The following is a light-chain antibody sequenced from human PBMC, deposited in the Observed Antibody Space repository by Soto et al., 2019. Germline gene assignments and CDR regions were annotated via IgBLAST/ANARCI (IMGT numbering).Light chain of an antibody. CDR1: SSNIGSNT. CDR2: SNN. J-gene: IGLJ3*02. CDR3: ATWDDTLNGLWA. Sequence: LTQPPSASGTPGQRVTISCSGGSSNIGSNTVNWYQHLAGTAPKVLIYSNNQRPSGVPDRFSASKSGTSASLAISGLQSEDEGDYYCATWDDTLNGLWAFGGGTKLTVL. V-gene: IGLV1-44*01.